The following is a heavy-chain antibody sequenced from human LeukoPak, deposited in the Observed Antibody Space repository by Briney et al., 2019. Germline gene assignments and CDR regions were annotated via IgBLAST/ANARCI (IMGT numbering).Heavy chain of an antibody. D-gene: IGHD3-10*01. V-gene: IGHV4-30-2*01. Sequence: SQTLSLTCAVSGVSISSGGYSWSWIRQPPGKGLEWIGYIYHSGSTYYNPSLKSRVTISVDRSKNQFSLKLSSVTAADTAVYYCARGVYGSGSYYSPEPFFDYWGQGTLVTVSS. CDR1: GVSISSGGYS. CDR2: IYHSGST. J-gene: IGHJ4*02. CDR3: ARGVYGSGSYYSPEPFFDY.